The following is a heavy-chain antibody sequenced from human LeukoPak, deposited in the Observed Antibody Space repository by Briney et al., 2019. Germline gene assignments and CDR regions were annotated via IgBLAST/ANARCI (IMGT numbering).Heavy chain of an antibody. V-gene: IGHV4-4*02. CDR3: SRESGPFCPFGY. CDR1: GGSISGTNW. J-gene: IGHJ4*02. Sequence: SGTLPLTCGVSGGSISGTNWWSWVRPPPGQGLEWIGEISLAGQANYNPSLNGRVTMSLDKSSSQLSLHLTSVTAADTATYFCSRESGPFCPFGYWGQGTLVIVSS. D-gene: IGHD1-26*01. CDR2: ISLAGQA.